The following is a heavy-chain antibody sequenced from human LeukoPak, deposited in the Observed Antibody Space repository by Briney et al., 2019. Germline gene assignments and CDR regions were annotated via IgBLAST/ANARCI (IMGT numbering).Heavy chain of an antibody. J-gene: IGHJ1*01. CDR3: ARGGAARLHFQN. CDR1: GGSISTYY. V-gene: IGHV4-59*01. Sequence: SEALSLTCTVSGGSISTYYWNWIRQPPGKGLEWIGYIYHSGSTNYNPSLQSRVTISVDTSKNQFSLNLNSVTAADTAVYYCARGGAARLHFQNWGQGTLVTVSS. CDR2: IYHSGST. D-gene: IGHD6-6*01.